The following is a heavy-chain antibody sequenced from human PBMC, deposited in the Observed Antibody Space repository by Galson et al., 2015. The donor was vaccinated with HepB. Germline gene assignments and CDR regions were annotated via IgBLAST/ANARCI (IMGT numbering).Heavy chain of an antibody. CDR1: GFSLSTTGVG. D-gene: IGHD3-22*01. CDR3: AHPSNYYDSGVYSHFDY. CDR2: IYWDDNK. J-gene: IGHJ4*02. Sequence: PALVKPTQTLTLTCTFSGFSLSTTGVGVGWIRQPPGKALEWLALIYWDDNKRYSPSLKSRLTITKDTSKNQVVLTMTNMDPVDTATYYCAHPSNYYDSGVYSHFDYWGQGTLVTVSS. V-gene: IGHV2-5*02.